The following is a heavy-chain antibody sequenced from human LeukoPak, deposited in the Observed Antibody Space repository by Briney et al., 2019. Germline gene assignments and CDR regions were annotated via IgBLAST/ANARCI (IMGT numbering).Heavy chain of an antibody. CDR2: INANSGGR. Sequence: ASVKVSCKASGYTFTGYYMHWVRQAPGQGLEWMGWINANSGGRNYAQKFQGRVTMTRDTSISTAYMELSRLRSDDTAVYYCARGTVLLWFGSLRHSHMDVWGMGTTVIISS. D-gene: IGHD3-10*01. J-gene: IGHJ6*03. V-gene: IGHV1-2*02. CDR3: ARGTVLLWFGSLRHSHMDV. CDR1: GYTFTGYY.